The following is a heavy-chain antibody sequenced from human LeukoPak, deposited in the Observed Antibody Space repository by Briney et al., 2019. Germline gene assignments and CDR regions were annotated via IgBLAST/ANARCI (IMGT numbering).Heavy chain of an antibody. D-gene: IGHD3-22*01. CDR3: ARAGSSGYSVLDY. V-gene: IGHV3-30*02. Sequence: PGGSLRLSCAASGFTFSSYGMHWVRQAPGKGLEWVAFIRYDGSNKYYADSVKGRFTISRDNSKNTLYLQMNSLRAEDTAVYYCARAGSSGYSVLDYWGQGTLVTVSS. CDR1: GFTFSSYG. J-gene: IGHJ4*02. CDR2: IRYDGSNK.